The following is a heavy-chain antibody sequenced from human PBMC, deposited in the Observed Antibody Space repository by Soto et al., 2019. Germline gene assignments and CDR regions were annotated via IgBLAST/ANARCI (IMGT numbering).Heavy chain of an antibody. D-gene: IGHD3-10*01. CDR1: GVPFTSYG. CDR2: ISYDGSKK. J-gene: IGHJ4*02. V-gene: IGHV3-30*03. CDR3: GGGQYYVGY. Sequence: QVQRVESGGGVVEAWRSPRLACVASGVPFTSYGMHWVREAPSKGLEWVAVISYDGSKKYYADAVKGRFTITRDNSKNALYLQMNSLSPEDAALYYCGGGQYYVGYRGQGTVVTVPS.